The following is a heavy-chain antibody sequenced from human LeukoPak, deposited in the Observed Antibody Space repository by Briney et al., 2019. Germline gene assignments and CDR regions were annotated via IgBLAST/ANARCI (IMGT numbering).Heavy chain of an antibody. J-gene: IGHJ4*02. CDR3: AREGRYGSGSYSAFDY. D-gene: IGHD3-10*01. Sequence: PGGSLRLSCAASGFTSSSYWMSWVRQAPGKGLEWVANIKQDGSEKYYVDSVKGRFTISRDNAKNSLSLQMNSLRAEDTAVYYCAREGRYGSGSYSAFDYWGQGTLVTVSS. CDR1: GFTSSSYW. CDR2: IKQDGSEK. V-gene: IGHV3-7*01.